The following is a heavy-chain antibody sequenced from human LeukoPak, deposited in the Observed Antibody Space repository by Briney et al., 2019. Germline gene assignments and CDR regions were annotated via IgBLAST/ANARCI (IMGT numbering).Heavy chain of an antibody. CDR1: GYTFTNNY. CDR3: ARDQEGFDY. CDR2: IYPRDGST. Sequence: ASVKVSFKASGYTFTNNYLHWVRQAPGQGLEWMGMIYPRDGSTSYAQNFQGRVTVTRDTSTTTVHMELRGLRSEDTAVYYCARDQEGFDYWGQGTVVTVSS. V-gene: IGHV1-46*01. J-gene: IGHJ4*02.